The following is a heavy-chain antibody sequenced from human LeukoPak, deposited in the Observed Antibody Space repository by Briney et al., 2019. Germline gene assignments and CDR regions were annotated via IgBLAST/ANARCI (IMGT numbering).Heavy chain of an antibody. CDR1: GGTISNYY. CDR3: ARDLSRYDILTGDYKPGSFDY. Sequence: SETLSLTCTVSGGTISNYYWSWIRQPAGKGLEWIGRIYTSGSTNYHPSLKSRVTMSVDTSKNQFSLKPSSLTAAQADVYYCARDLSRYDILTGDYKPGSFDYWGQGTLVTVSS. CDR2: IYTSGST. D-gene: IGHD3-9*01. V-gene: IGHV4-4*07. J-gene: IGHJ4*02.